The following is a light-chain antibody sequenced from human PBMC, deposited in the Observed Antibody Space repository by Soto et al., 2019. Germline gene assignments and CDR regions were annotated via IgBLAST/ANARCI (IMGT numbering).Light chain of an antibody. Sequence: QSALTQPPSASGSPGQSVTISCTGTSSDVGGYNYVSWYQQHPGKGPKLMIYEVNKRPSGVPDRFSGSKSGNTAFLTVSGLQAEDEADYYCSSYAGSNNFVVFGGGTKLTVL. CDR2: EVN. CDR1: SSDVGGYNY. J-gene: IGLJ2*01. CDR3: SSYAGSNNFVV. V-gene: IGLV2-8*01.